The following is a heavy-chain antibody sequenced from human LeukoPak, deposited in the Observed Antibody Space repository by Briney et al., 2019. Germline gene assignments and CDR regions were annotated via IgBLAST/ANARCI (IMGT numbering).Heavy chain of an antibody. CDR1: GFTFSSYS. J-gene: IGHJ4*02. V-gene: IGHV3-21*01. Sequence: GGSLRLSCAASGFTFSSYSMNWVRQAPGKGLEWVSSISSSSSYIYYADSVKGRFTISRDNAKNSLYLQMNSLRAEDTAVYYCARGCSSTSCYTHWLAGPFAEFDYWGQGTLVTVSS. CDR3: ARGCSSTSCYTHWLAGPFAEFDY. CDR2: ISSSSSYI. D-gene: IGHD2-2*02.